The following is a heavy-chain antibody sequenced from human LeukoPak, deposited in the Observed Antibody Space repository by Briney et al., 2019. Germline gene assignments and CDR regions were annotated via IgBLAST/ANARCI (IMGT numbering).Heavy chain of an antibody. CDR3: ARDRQLGNSWKYYFDT. Sequence: RPGGSLRLSCAASGFTLSSYWMSWVRQAPGKGLEWVANIKYDGSDKYFADSVRGRFTISRDNAKNSLYLELNSLRAEDTAVYYCARDRQLGNSWKYYFDTWGQGTLVTVSS. V-gene: IGHV3-7*03. CDR1: GFTLSSYW. CDR2: IKYDGSDK. D-gene: IGHD1-1*01. J-gene: IGHJ4*02.